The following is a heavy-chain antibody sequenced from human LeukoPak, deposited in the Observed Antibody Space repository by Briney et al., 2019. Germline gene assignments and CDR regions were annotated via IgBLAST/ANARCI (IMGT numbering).Heavy chain of an antibody. CDR2: MNPNSGNT. CDR3: ARDSTTYYDFWSGSYYYYGMDV. J-gene: IGHJ6*02. CDR1: GYTFTSYD. V-gene: IGHV1-8*01. D-gene: IGHD3-3*01. Sequence: ASVKVSCKASGYTFTSYDINWVRQATGQGLEWMGWMNPNSGNTGYAQKFQGRVAMTRNTSMSTAYMELSSLRSEDTAVYYCARDSTTYYDFWSGSYYYYGMDVWGQGTTVTVSS.